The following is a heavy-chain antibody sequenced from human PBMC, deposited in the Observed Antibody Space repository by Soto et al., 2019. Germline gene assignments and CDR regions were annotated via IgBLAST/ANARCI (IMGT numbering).Heavy chain of an antibody. Sequence: GGSLRLSCAASGFTFSSYSMNWVRQAPGKGLVWVSTISSSSNYIYYGDSVKGRFTISRDNAKNSLYLQMNSLRAEDTAVYYCARDDYNTVGAFDIWGQGTMVTVSS. J-gene: IGHJ3*02. CDR1: GFTFSSYS. D-gene: IGHD4-4*01. CDR3: ARDDYNTVGAFDI. V-gene: IGHV3-21*01. CDR2: ISSSSNYI.